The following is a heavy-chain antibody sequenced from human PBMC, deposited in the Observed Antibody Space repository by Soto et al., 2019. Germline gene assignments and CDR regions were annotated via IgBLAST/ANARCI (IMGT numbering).Heavy chain of an antibody. D-gene: IGHD2-2*01. CDR3: ARFRKGCRRTSCYFDP. CDR1: GGSISTSNW. CDR2: IHHSGST. J-gene: IGHJ5*02. V-gene: IGHV4-4*02. Sequence: SKPRSLPFAVPGGSISTSNWWNWVSQPPGKGLEWIGEIHHSGSTNYKPSLKSRVTISVDKSKNQFSLKLNSVTAADTAVYYCARFRKGCRRTSCYFDPWGQGTLVTVSS.